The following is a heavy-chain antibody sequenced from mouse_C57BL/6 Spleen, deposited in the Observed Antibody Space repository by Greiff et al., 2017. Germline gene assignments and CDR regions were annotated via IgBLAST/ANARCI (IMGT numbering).Heavy chain of an antibody. CDR2: IYPGSGST. Sequence: VQLQQSGAELVKPGASVKMSCKASGYTFTSYWITWVKQRPGQGLAWIGDIYPGSGSTNYNEKFKSKGTLTVNKSSSTAYMQLSSLTSEYSAVYYCARGGDYSNYYAMDYWGQGTSVTVSS. CDR1: GYTFTSYW. V-gene: IGHV1-55*01. D-gene: IGHD2-5*01. CDR3: ARGGDYSNYYAMDY. J-gene: IGHJ4*01.